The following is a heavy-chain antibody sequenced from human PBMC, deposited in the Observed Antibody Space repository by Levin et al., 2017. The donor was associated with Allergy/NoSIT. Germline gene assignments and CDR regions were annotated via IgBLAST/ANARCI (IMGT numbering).Heavy chain of an antibody. CDR1: GFSFNNYA. J-gene: IGHJ3*02. V-gene: IGHV3-48*03. D-gene: IGHD2-2*01. CDR3: ARDPGFCSGTTCYETQPFDI. CDR2: IDTSYSAI. Sequence: GESLKISCAAPGFSFNNYAMSWVRQAPGKGLEWISYIDTSYSAIYYADSVRGRFTISRDNRKDSLSLQMNSLRAEDTAVYYCARDPGFCSGTTCYETQPFDIWGQGTMVTVSS.